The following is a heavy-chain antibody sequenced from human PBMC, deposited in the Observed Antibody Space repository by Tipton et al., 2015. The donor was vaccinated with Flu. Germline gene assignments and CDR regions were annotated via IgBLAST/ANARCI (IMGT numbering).Heavy chain of an antibody. CDR3: ARRDYSNYVSDPKNWFDP. CDR1: SGSLSSFY. CDR2: IYNSVYT. Sequence: TLSLTCIVSSGSLSSFYWNWIRQSPEKGLEWIGYIYNSVYTKYNPSLKSRVTISVDTSKNQFSLRLNSVTAADTAVYYCARRDYSNYVSDPKNWFDPWGQGTLVTVSS. D-gene: IGHD4-11*01. V-gene: IGHV4-59*08. J-gene: IGHJ5*02.